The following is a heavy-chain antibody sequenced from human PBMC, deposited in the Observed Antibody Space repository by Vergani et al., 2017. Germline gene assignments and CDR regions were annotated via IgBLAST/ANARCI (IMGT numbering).Heavy chain of an antibody. CDR2: SYYSGST. D-gene: IGHD3-10*01. Sequence: QVQLQESGPGLVKPSQTLSLTCTVSGGSISSGSYYWSWIRQPPGKGLEWIGYSYYSGSTNYNPSLKSLVTISVDTSKNQFSLKLSSVTAADTAVYYFARLIPVAMVRGVIPVGWFDPWGQGTLVTVSS. V-gene: IGHV4-30-4*01. J-gene: IGHJ5*02. CDR3: ARLIPVAMVRGVIPVGWFDP. CDR1: GGSISSGSYY.